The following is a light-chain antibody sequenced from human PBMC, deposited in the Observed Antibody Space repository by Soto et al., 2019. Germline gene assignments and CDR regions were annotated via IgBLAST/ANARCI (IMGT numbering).Light chain of an antibody. CDR1: QTISSW. CDR3: QHYNSYSEA. Sequence: EIQGTQSPINLARSVGDRVTFTGRASQTISSWLDWYQKKPGKATKLLIYKASTLKSGVPSRFSGSGSGTEFTLTISSLQPDDFATYYCQHYNSYSEAFGQGTKVDIK. V-gene: IGKV1-5*03. J-gene: IGKJ1*01. CDR2: KAS.